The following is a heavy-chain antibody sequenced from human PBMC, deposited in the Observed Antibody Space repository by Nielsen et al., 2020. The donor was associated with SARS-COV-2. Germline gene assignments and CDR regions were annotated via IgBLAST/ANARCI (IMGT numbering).Heavy chain of an antibody. Sequence: GESLKISCAASGFTFSSYSMNWVRQAPGKGLEWVSYISSSSSTIYYADSVKGRFTISRDNAKNSLYLQMNSLRAEDTAVYYCAKDARVGAATYYFDYWGQGTLVTVSS. CDR2: ISSSSSTI. V-gene: IGHV3-48*01. D-gene: IGHD1-26*01. CDR3: AKDARVGAATYYFDY. J-gene: IGHJ4*02. CDR1: GFTFSSYS.